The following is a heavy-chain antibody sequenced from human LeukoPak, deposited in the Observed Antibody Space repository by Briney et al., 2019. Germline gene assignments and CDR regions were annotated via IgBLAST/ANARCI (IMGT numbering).Heavy chain of an antibody. V-gene: IGHV4-30-4*07. CDR3: ARGKTSGSYYNYFDY. J-gene: IGHJ4*02. CDR1: GVAISRGGYA. CDR2: IYHSGTT. Sequence: SETLSLTCAVSGVAISRGGYAWNWIRQPPGKGLEWIAYIYHSGTTYYNPSLKSRATISVDKSKNQFSLKLSSVTAADTAVYYCARGKTSGSYYNYFDYWGQGTLVTVSS. D-gene: IGHD1-26*01.